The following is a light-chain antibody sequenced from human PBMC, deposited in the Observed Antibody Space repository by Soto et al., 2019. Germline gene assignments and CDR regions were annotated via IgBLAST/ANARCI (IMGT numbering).Light chain of an antibody. CDR2: DVS. J-gene: IGLJ2*01. Sequence: QSALTQPASVSGSPGQSITISCTGTSSDVGGYNYVSWYQQHPGKAPKLMIYDVSNRPSGVSDGLAGTNSGKTASLTISGLQAEDEEDCYCSSHTSSSTLNVVFGGGTKLTVL. CDR1: SSDVGGYNY. CDR3: SSHTSSSTLNVV. V-gene: IGLV2-14*01.